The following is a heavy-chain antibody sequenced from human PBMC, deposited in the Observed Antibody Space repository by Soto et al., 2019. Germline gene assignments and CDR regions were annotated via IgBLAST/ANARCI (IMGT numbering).Heavy chain of an antibody. CDR2: ISGSGGST. CDR3: AKVPERYTARGAFDI. Sequence: PGGSLRLSCAASGFTFSSYAMSWVRQAPGKGLEWVSAISGSGGSTYYADSVKGRFPISRDNSKNTVYLQMNSLRAEDTAVYYCAKVPERYTARGAFDIWGQGTMVTVSS. CDR1: GFTFSSYA. V-gene: IGHV3-23*01. D-gene: IGHD5-18*01. J-gene: IGHJ3*02.